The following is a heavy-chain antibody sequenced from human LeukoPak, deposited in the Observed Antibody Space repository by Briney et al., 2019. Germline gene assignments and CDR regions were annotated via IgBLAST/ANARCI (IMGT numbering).Heavy chain of an antibody. CDR2: MYSSGST. Sequence: SETLSLTCTVSGGSISSYYWSWIRQPPGKGLEWIEYMYSSGSTNYNPSLKSRVTISVDTSKNQFSLKLSSVTAADTAVYYCARHNRRYCSSTSCDRAFDIWGQGTMVTASS. J-gene: IGHJ3*02. CDR1: GGSISSYY. D-gene: IGHD2-2*02. CDR3: ARHNRRYCSSTSCDRAFDI. V-gene: IGHV4-59*08.